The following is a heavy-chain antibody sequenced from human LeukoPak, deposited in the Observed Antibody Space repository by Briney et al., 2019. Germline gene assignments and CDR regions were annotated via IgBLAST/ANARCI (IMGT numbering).Heavy chain of an antibody. Sequence: PSETLSLTCTVSGGSISSSSYFWGWIRQPPGKGLQWIGYIYYSGSTYYNPSLKSRVAISVDTSKNQFSLKLSSVTAADTAVYYCARSDAEGGWFDPWGQGTLVTVSS. CDR3: ARSDAEGGWFDP. CDR1: GGSISSSSYF. CDR2: IYYSGST. V-gene: IGHV4-31*03. J-gene: IGHJ5*02.